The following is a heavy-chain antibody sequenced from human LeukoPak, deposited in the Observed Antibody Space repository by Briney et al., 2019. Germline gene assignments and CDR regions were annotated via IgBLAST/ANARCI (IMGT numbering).Heavy chain of an antibody. CDR1: GYTFTSYG. D-gene: IGHD6-13*01. V-gene: IGHV1-69*04. J-gene: IGHJ5*02. CDR3: ARASSSWTFDP. CDR2: IIPILGIA. Sequence: SVKVSCKASGYTFTSYGISWVRQAPGQGLEWMGRIIPILGIANYAQKFQGRVTITADKSTSTAYMELSSLRSEDTAVYYCARASSSWTFDPWGQGTLVTVSS.